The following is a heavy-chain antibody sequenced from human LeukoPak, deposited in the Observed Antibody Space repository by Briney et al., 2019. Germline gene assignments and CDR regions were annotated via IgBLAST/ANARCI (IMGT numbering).Heavy chain of an antibody. J-gene: IGHJ4*02. Sequence: GGSLRLSCAASGFTFSDYYMSWIRQAPGKGLEWVSYISSSSSYTNYADSVKGRFTISRDNAKNSLYLQMNSLRAEDTAVYYCVRARFGEGIDYWGQGTLVTVSS. D-gene: IGHD3-10*01. CDR3: VRARFGEGIDY. V-gene: IGHV3-11*06. CDR1: GFTFSDYY. CDR2: ISSSSSYT.